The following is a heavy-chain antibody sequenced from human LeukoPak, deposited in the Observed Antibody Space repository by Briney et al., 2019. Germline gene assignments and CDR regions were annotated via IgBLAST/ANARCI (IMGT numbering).Heavy chain of an antibody. CDR3: AKQDLLTGSVYGMDV. J-gene: IGHJ6*02. V-gene: IGHV3-23*01. CDR2: ISGSGSS. CDR1: GFTFSSYA. Sequence: AESLTLTCAASGFTFSSYAMSWVRRAPGKGLEWVSVISGSGSSYYAVSVKGRFTISRDNSKNTLYLEMNSLRGEDTAEYYCAKQDLLTGSVYGMDVWGRGTTVTVSS. D-gene: IGHD3-9*01.